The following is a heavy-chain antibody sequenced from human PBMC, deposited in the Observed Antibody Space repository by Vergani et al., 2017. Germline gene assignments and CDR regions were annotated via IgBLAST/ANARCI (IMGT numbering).Heavy chain of an antibody. J-gene: IGHJ6*02. CDR3: ARSAAAGTFDYYGMDV. D-gene: IGHD6-13*01. CDR2: IYPGDSDT. Sequence: EVQLVQSGAEGKKPGESLKISGKGSGYSFTSYWIGWVRKIPGKGLEWMGIIYPGDSDTRYSPSFQGQVTISADKSISTAYLQWSSLKASDTAMYYCARSAAAGTFDYYGMDVWGQGTTVTVSS. V-gene: IGHV5-51*01. CDR1: GYSFTSYW.